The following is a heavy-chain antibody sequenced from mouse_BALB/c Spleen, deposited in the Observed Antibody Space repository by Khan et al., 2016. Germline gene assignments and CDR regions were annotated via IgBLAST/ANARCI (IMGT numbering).Heavy chain of an antibody. D-gene: IGHD1-1*01. J-gene: IGHJ2*01. CDR3: ARLYYYGSSDY. CDR2: INPDSSTI. Sequence: EVELLESGGGLVQPGGSLKLSCVASGFDFSRYWMSWVRQAPGKGLEWIGEINPDSSTINYTPSLKDKFIISRDNAKNTLYLQMSKVRSEDTALYYCARLYYYGSSDYWGQGTTLTVSS. V-gene: IGHV4-1*02. CDR1: GFDFSRYW.